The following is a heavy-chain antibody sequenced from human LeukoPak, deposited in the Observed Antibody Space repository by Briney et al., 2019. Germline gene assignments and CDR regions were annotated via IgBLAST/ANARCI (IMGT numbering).Heavy chain of an antibody. CDR3: AKDRVTYGDYVPFDY. D-gene: IGHD4-17*01. Sequence: GGSLRLSCAAPGFTFSISAMSWVRQAPGKGLEWVSVISGSGTTTYYADSVKGRFTISRDNSKNTLYLHMNSLRAEDTAVYYCAKDRVTYGDYVPFDYWGQGTLVTVSS. V-gene: IGHV3-23*01. J-gene: IGHJ4*02. CDR1: GFTFSISA. CDR2: ISGSGTTT.